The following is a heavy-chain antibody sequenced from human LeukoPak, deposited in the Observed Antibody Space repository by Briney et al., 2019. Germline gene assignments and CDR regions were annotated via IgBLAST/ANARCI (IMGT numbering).Heavy chain of an antibody. D-gene: IGHD3-22*01. Sequence: PGGSLRLSCAASGFTFSSYSMSWVRQAPGKGLEWIGSIYYSGSTYYNPSLKSRVTISVGTSKNQFSLKLSSVTAADTAVYYCARDEPTYYYDSSGAFDIWGQGTMVTVSS. CDR2: IYYSGST. CDR3: ARDEPTYYYDSSGAFDI. J-gene: IGHJ3*02. V-gene: IGHV4-39*07. CDR1: GFTFSSYS.